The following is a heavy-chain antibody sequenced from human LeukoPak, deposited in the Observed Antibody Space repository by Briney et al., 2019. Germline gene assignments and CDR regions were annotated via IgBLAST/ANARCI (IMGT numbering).Heavy chain of an antibody. CDR2: ISDNGGST. CDR1: GFTFSSYA. D-gene: IGHD6-6*01. V-gene: IGHV3-64*01. J-gene: IGHJ4*02. CDR3: ARALIAARPDSLFDY. Sequence: GGSLRLSCAASGFTFSSYAMHWVRQAPGKGLEYVSTISDNGGSTFYANCVKGRFTISRDNSKNTLYLQMGSLRPEDMAVYYCARALIAARPDSLFDYWGQGTLVTVSS.